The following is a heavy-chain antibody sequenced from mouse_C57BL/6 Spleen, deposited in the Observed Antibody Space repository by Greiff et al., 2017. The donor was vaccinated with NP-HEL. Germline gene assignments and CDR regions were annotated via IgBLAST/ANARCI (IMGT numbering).Heavy chain of an antibody. CDR2: ISDGGSYT. Sequence: EVKLVESGGGLVKPGGSLKLSCAASGFTFSSYAMSWVRQTPEKRLEWVATISDGGSYTYYPDNVKGRFTISRDNAKNNLYLQMSQLKSEDTAMYYCAMGYYGFFYFDYWSQGTTLTVSS. D-gene: IGHD1-1*01. J-gene: IGHJ2*01. CDR1: GFTFSSYA. CDR3: AMGYYGFFYFDY. V-gene: IGHV5-4*03.